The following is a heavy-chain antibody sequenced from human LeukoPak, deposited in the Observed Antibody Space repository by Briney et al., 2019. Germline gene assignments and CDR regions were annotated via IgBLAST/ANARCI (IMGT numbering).Heavy chain of an antibody. CDR3: ARRYCSTTSCLFDY. V-gene: IGHV3-48*03. Sequence: GGSLRLSCAASGFTFSSYEMNLVRQAPGKGLEWVSSIRSRGSTIYYADSVKGRFTISRDNAKNSLYLQMNSLRAADTAVYYCARRYCSTTSCLFDYWGQGTLVTVSS. D-gene: IGHD2-2*01. CDR2: IRSRGSTI. J-gene: IGHJ4*02. CDR1: GFTFSSYE.